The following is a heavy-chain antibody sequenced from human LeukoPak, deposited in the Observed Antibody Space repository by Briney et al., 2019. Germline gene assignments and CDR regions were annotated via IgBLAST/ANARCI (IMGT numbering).Heavy chain of an antibody. J-gene: IGHJ4*02. CDR1: GYTFTGYY. CDR2: INPNSGGT. Sequence: GASVKVSCKASGYTFTGYYMHWVRQAPGQGLEWMGWINPNSGGTNYAQKFQGRVTMTRDTSISTAYMEQSRLRSDDTAVYYCARASSPTYSSGWRGPYFDYWGQGTLVTVSS. D-gene: IGHD6-19*01. V-gene: IGHV1-2*02. CDR3: ARASSPTYSSGWRGPYFDY.